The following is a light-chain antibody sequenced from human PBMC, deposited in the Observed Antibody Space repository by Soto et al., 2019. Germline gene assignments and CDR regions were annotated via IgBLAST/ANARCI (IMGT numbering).Light chain of an antibody. CDR1: SSNIGAGYD. V-gene: IGLV1-40*01. CDR2: GNS. J-gene: IGLJ2*01. CDR3: TSYDSSLSGFVV. Sequence: QSVLTQPPSVSGAPGQRVTISCTGSSSNIGAGYDVHWYQQLPGTAPKLLIYGNSNRPSGVPDRFSGSKSGTSASLAITGLEAEEEADYYCTSYDSSLSGFVVFGGGTKLTVL.